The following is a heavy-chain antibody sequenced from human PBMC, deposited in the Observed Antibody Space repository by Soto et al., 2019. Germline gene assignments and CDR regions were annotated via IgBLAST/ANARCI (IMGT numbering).Heavy chain of an antibody. CDR1: GFTFSSYW. CDR2: INSDGSST. J-gene: IGHJ6*02. CDR3: AREVGATPNYYYYYGMDV. D-gene: IGHD1-26*01. Sequence: GGSLRLSCAASGFTFSSYWMHWVRQAPGKGLVWVSRINSDGSSTSYADSVKGRFAISRDNAKNTLYLQMNSLRAEDTAVYYCAREVGATPNYYYYYGMDVWGQGTTVTVS. V-gene: IGHV3-74*01.